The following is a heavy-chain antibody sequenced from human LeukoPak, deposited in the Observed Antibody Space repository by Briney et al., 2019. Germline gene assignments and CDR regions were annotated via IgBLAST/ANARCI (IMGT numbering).Heavy chain of an antibody. D-gene: IGHD3-3*01. CDR1: GFTFSSYS. J-gene: IGHJ4*02. CDR3: ARVLRFLDYFDY. Sequence: GGSLRLSCAASGFTFSSYSMNWVRQASGKGLEWVSSISSSSSYIYYADSVKGRFTISRDNAKNSLYLQMNSLRAEDTAVYYCARVLRFLDYFDYWGQGTLVTVSS. V-gene: IGHV3-21*01. CDR2: ISSSSSYI.